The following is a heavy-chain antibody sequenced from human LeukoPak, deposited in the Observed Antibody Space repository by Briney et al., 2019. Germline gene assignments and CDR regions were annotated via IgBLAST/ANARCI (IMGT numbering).Heavy chain of an antibody. CDR2: IYYSGST. CDR3: ARGRGYSGYVYEY. Sequence: SETLSLTCTVSGGSISSYYWSWIRQPPGKGLEWIGYIYYSGSTNYNPSLESRVTISLDRSQSQFSLKLTSVTAADTAVYYCARGRGYSGYVYEYWGPGTLVTVSS. CDR1: GGSISSYY. J-gene: IGHJ4*02. V-gene: IGHV4-59*01. D-gene: IGHD5-12*01.